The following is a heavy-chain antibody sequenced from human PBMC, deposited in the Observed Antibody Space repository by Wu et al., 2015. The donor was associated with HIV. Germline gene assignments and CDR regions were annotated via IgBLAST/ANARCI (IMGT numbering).Heavy chain of an antibody. CDR3: ARRAADFNSNWFERP. Sequence: QVQLEQSGAEVKKPGSSVKVSCKSSGGNFRSYALNWVRQAPGHGLEWMGRIIPIFGSANYAQKFQDRLTITADASTNTVYMELSSLRFEDTAVYYCARRAADFNSNWFERPGAREPWSPSPQ. D-gene: IGHD3/OR15-3a*01. V-gene: IGHV1-69*13. CDR1: GGNFRSYA. J-gene: IGHJ5*02. CDR2: IIPIFGSA.